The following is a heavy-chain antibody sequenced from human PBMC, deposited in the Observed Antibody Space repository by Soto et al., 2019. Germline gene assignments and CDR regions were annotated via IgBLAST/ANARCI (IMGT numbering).Heavy chain of an antibody. Sequence: EVQLVESGGGLVQPGGSLRLSCVASGITINDYWMSWVRQVPGKGLVWVSRIKNDGSVTSYADTVKGRLTISRDNAKNTLNLQMNILRAEDTAVYYYVRSDWFDPWGQGSLVTVSS. J-gene: IGHJ5*02. CDR2: IKNDGSVT. CDR3: VRSDWFDP. V-gene: IGHV3-74*01. CDR1: GITINDYW.